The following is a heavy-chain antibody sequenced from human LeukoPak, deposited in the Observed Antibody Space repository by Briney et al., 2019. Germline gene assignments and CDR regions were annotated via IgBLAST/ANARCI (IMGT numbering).Heavy chain of an antibody. Sequence: GGSLRLSCAASGFTFSNAWMSWVRQAPGKGLEWVGRIKSKTDGGTTDYAAPVKGRFTISRDNAKNSLYLQMNSLRAEDTAVYYCARANSGYPEAYYYYYYMDVWGKGTTVTISS. CDR3: ARANSGYPEAYYYYYYMDV. J-gene: IGHJ6*03. CDR1: GFTFSNAW. V-gene: IGHV3-15*01. CDR2: IKSKTDGGTT. D-gene: IGHD5-12*01.